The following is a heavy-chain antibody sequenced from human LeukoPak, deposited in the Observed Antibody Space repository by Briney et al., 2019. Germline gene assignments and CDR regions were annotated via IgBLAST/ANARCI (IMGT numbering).Heavy chain of an antibody. CDR2: MNPNSGNT. V-gene: IGHV1-8*01. D-gene: IGHD3-10*01. Sequence: GASVKVSCRASGYTFTSYDINWVRQATGQGLEWMGWMNPNSGNTGYAQKFQGRVTMTRNTSISTAYMELSSLRSEDTAVYYCARVQTYYGSGSWGDWFDPWGQGTLVTVSS. CDR1: GYTFTSYD. J-gene: IGHJ5*02. CDR3: ARVQTYYGSGSWGDWFDP.